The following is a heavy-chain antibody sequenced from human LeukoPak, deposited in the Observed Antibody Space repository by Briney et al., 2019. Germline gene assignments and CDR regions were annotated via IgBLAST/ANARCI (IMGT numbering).Heavy chain of an antibody. Sequence: GGSLRLSCAASGFTFSSYAMHWVPQAPGKGLEWVAVISYDGSNIYYADSVKGRFTISRDNSKNTLYLQMNSLRAEDTAVYYCARDLTLYSYGSSVDYWGQGTLVTVSS. V-gene: IGHV3-30-3*01. CDR1: GFTFSSYA. CDR3: ARDLTLYSYGSSVDY. D-gene: IGHD5-18*01. J-gene: IGHJ4*02. CDR2: ISYDGSNI.